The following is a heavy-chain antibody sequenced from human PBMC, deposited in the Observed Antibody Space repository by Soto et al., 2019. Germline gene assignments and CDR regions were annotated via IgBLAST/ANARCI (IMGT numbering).Heavy chain of an antibody. J-gene: IGHJ4*02. Sequence: QVQLVQSGAEVKQPGSSVKVSCKASGCTFSSYAISWVRQAPGQGLEWMGGIIPIFGTANYAQKFQGRVTITADKSTSTAYMELSSLRSEDTAVYYCGGAVAGEDYFDYWGQGTLVTVSS. D-gene: IGHD6-19*01. CDR3: GGAVAGEDYFDY. CDR1: GCTFSSYA. V-gene: IGHV1-69*06. CDR2: IIPIFGTA.